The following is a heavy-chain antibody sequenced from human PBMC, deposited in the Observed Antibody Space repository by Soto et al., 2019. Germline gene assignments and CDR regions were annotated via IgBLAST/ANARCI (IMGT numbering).Heavy chain of an antibody. J-gene: IGHJ4*02. V-gene: IGHV3-7*01. Sequence: ESGGGLVQPGGSLRLSCAASGFTFSSYWMSWVRQAPGKGLEWVANIKQDGSEKYYVDSVKGRFTISRDNAKNSLYLQMNSLRAEDTAVYYCARESADFWSGYYGCWGQGTLVTVSS. CDR1: GFTFSSYW. CDR3: ARESADFWSGYYGC. D-gene: IGHD3-3*01. CDR2: IKQDGSEK.